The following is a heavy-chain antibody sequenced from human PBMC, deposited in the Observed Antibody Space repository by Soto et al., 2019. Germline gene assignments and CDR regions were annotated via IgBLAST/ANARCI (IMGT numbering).Heavy chain of an antibody. Sequence: SETLSLTCTIYGGSFSSYYWSWIRQPPGKGLEWIGEINDSGSTNYNPSLKSRVTISVHTSKNQFSLRLSSVTAADTAVYYCASIKWLPSVLQVDYWGQGTLVTVSS. V-gene: IGHV4-34*01. J-gene: IGHJ4*02. D-gene: IGHD5-12*01. CDR2: INDSGST. CDR3: ASIKWLPSVLQVDY. CDR1: GGSFSSYY.